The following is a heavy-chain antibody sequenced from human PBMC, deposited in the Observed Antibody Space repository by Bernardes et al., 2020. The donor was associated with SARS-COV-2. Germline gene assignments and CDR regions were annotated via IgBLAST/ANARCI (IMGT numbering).Heavy chain of an antibody. J-gene: IGHJ3*01. CDR1: AGSISSYY. D-gene: IGHD6-19*01. CDR2: IYYSGST. Sequence: SETLSLTCTVSAGSISSYYWSWIRQPPGKGLEWIGYIYYSGSTNYNPSLKSRVSISVDTSRSQFSLKLSSVTAADTAVYYCARHNSGWMSHAHDVLDFWGQGTMVTVSS. V-gene: IGHV4-59*08. CDR3: ARHNSGWMSHAHDVLDF.